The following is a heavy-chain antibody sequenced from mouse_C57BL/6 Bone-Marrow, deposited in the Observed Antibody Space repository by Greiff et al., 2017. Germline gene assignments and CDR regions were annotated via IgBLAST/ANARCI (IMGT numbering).Heavy chain of an antibody. Sequence: VQLQQSGAELARPGASVKLSCKASGYTFTSYGISWVKQRTGQGLEWIGEIYPRSGNTYYNEKFKGKATLTADKSSSTAYMALRSLTSEDSAVYFCARVNYYGSSYVAYWGQGTLVTVTA. J-gene: IGHJ3*01. CDR3: ARVNYYGSSYVAY. D-gene: IGHD1-1*01. CDR2: IYPRSGNT. V-gene: IGHV1-81*01. CDR1: GYTFTSYG.